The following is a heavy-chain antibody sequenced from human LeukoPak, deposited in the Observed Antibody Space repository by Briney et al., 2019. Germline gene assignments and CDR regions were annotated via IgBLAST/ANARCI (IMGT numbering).Heavy chain of an antibody. Sequence: ASVKVSCKASEHTYTGYYMHSVRQAPGQELEWMGWINPNSGGTNYAQKFQGRVTMTRDTSISKAYMELSRLRSDDTDVYYCARARSGGVRTFDYWGQGTLVTVSS. CDR3: ARARSGGVRTFDY. D-gene: IGHD2-8*01. J-gene: IGHJ4*02. V-gene: IGHV1-2*02. CDR2: INPNSGGT. CDR1: EHTYTGYY.